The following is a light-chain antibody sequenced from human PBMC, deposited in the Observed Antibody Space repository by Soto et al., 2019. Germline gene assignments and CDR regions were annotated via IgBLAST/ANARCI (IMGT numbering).Light chain of an antibody. CDR3: CSYAGSYTAL. Sequence: QSALTQPRSVSGSPGQSVTISCTGTSSDVGGYNYVSWYQQHPGKAPKLMIYDVSKRPSGVPDRFSGSKSGNTASLTISGLQAEDEADYYCCSYAGSYTALFGGGTK. V-gene: IGLV2-11*01. CDR1: SSDVGGYNY. J-gene: IGLJ2*01. CDR2: DVS.